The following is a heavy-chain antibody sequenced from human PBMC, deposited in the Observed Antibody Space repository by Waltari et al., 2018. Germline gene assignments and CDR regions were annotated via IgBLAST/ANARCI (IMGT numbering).Heavy chain of an antibody. CDR3: ARIRRRGYGAYGS. CDR2: IWSDGSYR. J-gene: IGHJ4*02. V-gene: IGHV3-33*01. CDR1: GITFSGYD. Sequence: QVQLVESGGGVVRPGRSLRLCCVASGITFSGYDMHWVRKAPGQGLEWVTFIWSDGSYRSYTDSLKGRFTVSRDNSKNTLYLQMNSLRAEDTAVYYCARIRRRGYGAYGSWGQGTLVTVSS. D-gene: IGHD4-17*01.